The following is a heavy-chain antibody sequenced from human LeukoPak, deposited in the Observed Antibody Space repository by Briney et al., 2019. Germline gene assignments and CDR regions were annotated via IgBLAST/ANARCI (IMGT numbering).Heavy chain of an antibody. Sequence: SETLSLTCTVSGGSISSGDYYWCWIRQPPGKGLEWIGSIYYSGSTYYNPSLKSRVTISVDTSKNQFSLKLSSVTAADTAVYYCARRLIGGWTDHYYYYGMDVWGQGTTVTVSS. CDR2: IYYSGST. D-gene: IGHD6-19*01. J-gene: IGHJ6*02. V-gene: IGHV4-39*07. CDR1: GGSISSGDYY. CDR3: ARRLIGGWTDHYYYYGMDV.